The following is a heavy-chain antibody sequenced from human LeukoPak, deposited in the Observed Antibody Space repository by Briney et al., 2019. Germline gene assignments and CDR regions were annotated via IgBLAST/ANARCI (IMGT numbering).Heavy chain of an antibody. CDR1: GGSISSYY. D-gene: IGHD6-19*01. V-gene: IGHV4-4*07. CDR3: ARSSQQWLVPDAFDI. Sequence: SETLSLTCTVSGGSISSYYWSWIRQPAGKGLEWIGRIYTSGSTNYNPSLKSRVTMSVDTSKNQFSLKLSSVAAADTAVYYCARSSQQWLVPDAFDIWGQGTMVTVSS. J-gene: IGHJ3*02. CDR2: IYTSGST.